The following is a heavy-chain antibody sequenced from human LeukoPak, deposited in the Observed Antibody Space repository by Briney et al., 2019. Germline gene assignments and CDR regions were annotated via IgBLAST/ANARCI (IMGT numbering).Heavy chain of an antibody. D-gene: IGHD3-16*01. CDR1: GGSISSGGYY. CDR3: ARRRIGDYFDY. Sequence: SETLSLTCTVSGGSISSGGYYWSWIRQHPGKGLEWIGYIYYSGSTYYNPSLKSRVTMSVDMSKNQFSLKLTFVTAADTAVYYCARRRIGDYFDYWGQGTLVTVSS. CDR2: IYYSGST. J-gene: IGHJ4*02. V-gene: IGHV4-30-4*08.